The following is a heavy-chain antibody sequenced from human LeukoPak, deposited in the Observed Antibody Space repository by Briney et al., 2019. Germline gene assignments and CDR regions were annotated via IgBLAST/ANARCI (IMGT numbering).Heavy chain of an antibody. D-gene: IGHD3-16*01. CDR2: ISLWGST. CDR3: ARHGGYRFDF. J-gene: IGHJ4*02. V-gene: IGHV4-4*02. Sequence: SETLSLTCAVSGGSISSSKYWSWVRQPPGMGLEWIGQISLWGSTSYNPSLNRRVTISIDKSRNQFSLTPNFVAAADTAFYYCARHGGYRFDFWGQGALVTVSS. CDR1: GGSISSSKY.